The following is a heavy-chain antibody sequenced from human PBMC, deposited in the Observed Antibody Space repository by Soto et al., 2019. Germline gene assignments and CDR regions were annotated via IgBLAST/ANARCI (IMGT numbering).Heavy chain of an antibody. CDR3: ARSNGDYGDY. D-gene: IGHD4-17*01. CDR2: IYYSGST. Sequence: QVQLQGSGPGLLKPSETLSLTCTVSGDSSSSYYWSWIRQPPGKGLEWIGYIYYSGSTNYNPSLKSRVTTSVDTPKNKFSVKLTSVTAADTAVYYCARSNGDYGDYWSLGTLVTVSS. J-gene: IGHJ4*02. CDR1: GDSSSSYY. V-gene: IGHV4-59*01.